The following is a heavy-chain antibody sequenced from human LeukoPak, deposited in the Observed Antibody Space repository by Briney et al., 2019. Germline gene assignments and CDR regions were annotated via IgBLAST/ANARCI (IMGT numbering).Heavy chain of an antibody. Sequence: PGGSLRLSCAASGFSFSSYWMHWVRQAPGRGRVWVARIQYDGSTTNYADSVKGRLTSSRDNAKKTLYVQMNSLRAEDTAVYYCARALVAGVTLNALDIWGQGTMVTVSS. V-gene: IGHV3-74*01. CDR2: IQYDGSTT. CDR1: GFSFSSYW. CDR3: ARALVAGVTLNALDI. J-gene: IGHJ3*02. D-gene: IGHD2-15*01.